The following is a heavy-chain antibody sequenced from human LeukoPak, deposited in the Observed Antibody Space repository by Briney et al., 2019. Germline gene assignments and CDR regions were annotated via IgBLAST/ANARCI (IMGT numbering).Heavy chain of an antibody. CDR1: GFTFSNAW. J-gene: IGHJ6*02. Sequence: PGGSLRLSCAASGFTFSNAWMSWVRQAPGKGLEWVSIIYSGGSAYYADSVKGRFTISRDNSKNTLYLQMNGLRAEDTAVYYCASGGVLWFGELLTYYHGMDVWGQGTTVTVSS. CDR2: IYSGGSA. D-gene: IGHD3-10*01. CDR3: ASGGVLWFGELLTYYHGMDV. V-gene: IGHV3-66*01.